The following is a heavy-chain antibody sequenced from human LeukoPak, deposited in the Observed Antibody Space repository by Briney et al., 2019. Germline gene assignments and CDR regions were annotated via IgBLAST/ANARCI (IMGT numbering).Heavy chain of an antibody. Sequence: GASVKVSCKASGYTFTGYYMHWVRQAPGQGLEWMGIINPSGCSTSYAQKFQGRVTMTRDTSTSTVYMELSSLRSEDTAVYYCARGSVVVPAATTYSLDYWGQGTLVTVSS. V-gene: IGHV1-46*01. CDR1: GYTFTGYY. CDR3: ARGSVVVPAATTYSLDY. J-gene: IGHJ4*02. D-gene: IGHD2-2*01. CDR2: INPSGCST.